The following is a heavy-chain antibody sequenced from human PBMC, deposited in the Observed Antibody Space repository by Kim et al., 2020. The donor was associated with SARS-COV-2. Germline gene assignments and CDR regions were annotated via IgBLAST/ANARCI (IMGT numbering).Heavy chain of an antibody. J-gene: IGHJ4*02. Sequence: GGSLRLSCAASGFTFSSYSMNWVRQAPGKGLEWVSSISSSSSYIYYADSVKGRFTISRDNAKNSLYLQMNSLRAEDTAVYYCARDSGSYYVRENYVDYWGQGTLVTVSS. CDR2: ISSSSSYI. D-gene: IGHD1-26*01. CDR3: ARDSGSYYVRENYVDY. V-gene: IGHV3-21*01. CDR1: GFTFSSYS.